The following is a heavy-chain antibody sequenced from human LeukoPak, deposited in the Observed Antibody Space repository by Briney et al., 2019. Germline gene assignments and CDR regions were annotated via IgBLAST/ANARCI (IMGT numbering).Heavy chain of an antibody. CDR3: ARGVGSSESNYFDP. D-gene: IGHD1-26*01. CDR2: IYNTGST. CDR1: GGSTTSGNFY. Sequence: SETLSLTCTVSGGSTTSGNFYWSWIRQPAGKGLEWIGRIYNTGSTNYNPSLKSRVTISVDRSKNQFSLMLKSVTAADTAVYYCARGVGSSESNYFDPWGQGTQATVSS. J-gene: IGHJ5*02. V-gene: IGHV4-61*02.